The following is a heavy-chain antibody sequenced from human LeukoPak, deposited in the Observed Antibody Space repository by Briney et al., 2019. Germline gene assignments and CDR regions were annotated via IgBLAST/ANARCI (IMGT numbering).Heavy chain of an antibody. V-gene: IGHV1-2*02. CDR2: INPNSGGT. D-gene: IGHD1-26*01. Sequence: GASVKVSCKASGYTLTGYYMHWVRQAPGQGLEWMGWINPNSGGTNYAQKFQGRVTMTRDTSISTAYMELSRLRSDDTAVYYCARFFGSYYRAFDIWGQGTMVTVSS. CDR3: ARFFGSYYRAFDI. J-gene: IGHJ3*02. CDR1: GYTLTGYY.